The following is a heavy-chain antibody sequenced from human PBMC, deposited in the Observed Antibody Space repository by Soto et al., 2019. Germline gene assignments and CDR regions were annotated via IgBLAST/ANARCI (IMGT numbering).Heavy chain of an antibody. CDR3: ARDYRLSTRYKKGGFDY. Sequence: EVQLVESGGGLVKPGGSLRLSCAASGFTFSSYSMNWVRQAPGKGLEWVSSISSSSSYIYYADSVKGRFTISRDNAKNSLYLQMNSLRAEDTAVYYCARDYRLSTRYKKGGFDYWGQGTLVTVSS. CDR1: GFTFSSYS. D-gene: IGHD2-2*01. V-gene: IGHV3-21*01. CDR2: ISSSSSYI. J-gene: IGHJ4*02.